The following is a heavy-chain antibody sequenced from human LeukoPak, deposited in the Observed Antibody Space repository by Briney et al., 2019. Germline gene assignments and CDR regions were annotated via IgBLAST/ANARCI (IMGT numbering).Heavy chain of an antibody. J-gene: IGHJ4*02. CDR1: GFIFSSYS. CDR3: AKDLGMGMGEYSYGSGSDYIEAY. D-gene: IGHD3-10*01. V-gene: IGHV3-23*01. Sequence: GGSLSLSCAASGFIFSSYSMTWVRQPAGKGLEWVGAISHRGGSTYYSGSVKGRFTISRDNCKNTLTLQMNSLRAEDTAVYYCAKDLGMGMGEYSYGSGSDYIEAYWGQGTQVTVSS. CDR2: ISHRGGST.